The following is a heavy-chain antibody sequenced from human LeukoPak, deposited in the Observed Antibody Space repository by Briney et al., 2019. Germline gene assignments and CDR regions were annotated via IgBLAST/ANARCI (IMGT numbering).Heavy chain of an antibody. J-gene: IGHJ6*02. Sequence: SETLSLTCTVSGGSISSDYWSWIRQPPGKGLEWIGYIYYSGSTNYNPSLKSRVTISVDTSKNQFSLKLSSVTAADTAVYYCARLDSSSYYGMDVWGQGTTVTVSS. CDR3: ARLDSSSYYGMDV. CDR2: IYYSGST. V-gene: IGHV4-59*08. CDR1: GGSISSDY. D-gene: IGHD6-6*01.